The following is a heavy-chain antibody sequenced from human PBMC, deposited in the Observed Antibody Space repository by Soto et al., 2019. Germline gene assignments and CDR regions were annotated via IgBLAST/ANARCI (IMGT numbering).Heavy chain of an antibody. CDR2: INSDGSNT. CDR3: ASSLLTPFDY. CDR1: GFTFNNYW. Sequence: PGGSLRLSCAASGFTFNNYWMHWVRQAPGKGLVWVSRINSDGSNTSYADSVKGRFTISRDNAKNTLYLQMNSLRAEDTAVYYCASSLLTPFDYWGQGTLVTVSS. J-gene: IGHJ4*02. D-gene: IGHD7-27*01. V-gene: IGHV3-74*01.